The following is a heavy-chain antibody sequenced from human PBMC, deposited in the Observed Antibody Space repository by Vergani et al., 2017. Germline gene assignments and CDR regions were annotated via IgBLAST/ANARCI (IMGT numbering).Heavy chain of an antibody. Sequence: QVQLQESGPGLVKPSETLSLTCTVSGGSISSYYWSWIRQPPGKGLEWIGYIYYSGSTNYNPSLKSRVTISVDTSKNQFSLKLSSVTAADTAVYYCARFPNYYGSGIDVWGQGTTVTVSS. CDR2: IYYSGST. V-gene: IGHV4-59*01. J-gene: IGHJ6*02. D-gene: IGHD3-10*01. CDR1: GGSISSYY. CDR3: ARFPNYYGSGIDV.